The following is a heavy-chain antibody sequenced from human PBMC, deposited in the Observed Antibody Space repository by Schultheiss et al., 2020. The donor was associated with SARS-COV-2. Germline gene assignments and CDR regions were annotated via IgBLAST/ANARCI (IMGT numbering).Heavy chain of an antibody. Sequence: SETLSLTCTVSGGSISSYYCSWIRQPPGKGLEWIGYIYYSGSTNYNPSLKSRVTISVDTSKNQFSLKLSSVTAADTAVYYCARDRRLEWLEEYDAFDIWGQGTMVTVSS. CDR3: ARDRRLEWLEEYDAFDI. CDR1: GGSISSYY. V-gene: IGHV4-59*01. J-gene: IGHJ3*02. CDR2: IYYSGST. D-gene: IGHD3-3*01.